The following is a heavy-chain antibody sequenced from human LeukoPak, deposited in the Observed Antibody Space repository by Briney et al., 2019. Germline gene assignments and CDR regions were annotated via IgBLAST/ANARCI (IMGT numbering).Heavy chain of an antibody. CDR2: ISGDGGST. CDR1: GFTFDDDA. J-gene: IGHJ6*02. Sequence: GGSLRLSCAASGFTFDDDAMHWVRQAPGKGLEWVSLISGDGGSTYYADSVKGRFTISRDNSKNSLYLQMNSLRTEDTALYYCAKADFGVAIAYYYYGMDVWGQGTTATVSS. CDR3: AKADFGVAIAYYYYGMDV. V-gene: IGHV3-43*02. D-gene: IGHD3-3*01.